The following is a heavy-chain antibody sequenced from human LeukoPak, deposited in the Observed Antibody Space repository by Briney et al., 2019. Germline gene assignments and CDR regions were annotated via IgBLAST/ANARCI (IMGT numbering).Heavy chain of an antibody. CDR1: GFTFSSYW. J-gene: IGHJ4*02. CDR2: IKEDGGEK. V-gene: IGHV3-7*01. D-gene: IGHD6-6*01. CDR3: ARIGLRVYGSHPFDY. Sequence: GGSLRLSCAASGFTFSSYWMSWVRQAPGKGLEWVANIKEDGGEKYSVDSVKGRFTISRDNAMNSLYLEMNSLRAEDTALYYCARIGLRVYGSHPFDYWGQGTLVTVSS.